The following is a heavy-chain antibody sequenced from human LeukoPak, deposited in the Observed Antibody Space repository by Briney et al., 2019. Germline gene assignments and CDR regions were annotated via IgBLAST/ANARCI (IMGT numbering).Heavy chain of an antibody. V-gene: IGHV3-23*01. D-gene: IGHD4-11*01. CDR1: GFTFSSYA. CDR3: AKHYPDLTPATTTLGPFFDA. CDR2: ITSGLTT. J-gene: IGHJ4*02. Sequence: GGSLRLSCAASGFTFSSYAMTWVRQAPGKGLEWVSTITSGLTTYYADSVRGRFTISRDNSKNTVYLQMYSLRAEDTALYYCAKHYPDLTPATTTLGPFFDAWGPGTLVTVSS.